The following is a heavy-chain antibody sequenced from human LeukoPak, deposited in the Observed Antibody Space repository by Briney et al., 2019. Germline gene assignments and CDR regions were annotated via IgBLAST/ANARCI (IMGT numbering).Heavy chain of an antibody. V-gene: IGHV1-2*02. CDR2: INPNSGGT. Sequence: GASVKVSCKASGYTFTSYGISWVRQAPGQGLEWMGWINPNSGGTNYAQKFQGRVTMTRDTSISTAYMELSRLRSDDTAVYYCARNPDYDILTGYYRPECYFDYWGQGTLVTVSS. J-gene: IGHJ4*02. D-gene: IGHD3-9*01. CDR3: ARNPDYDILTGYYRPECYFDY. CDR1: GYTFTSYG.